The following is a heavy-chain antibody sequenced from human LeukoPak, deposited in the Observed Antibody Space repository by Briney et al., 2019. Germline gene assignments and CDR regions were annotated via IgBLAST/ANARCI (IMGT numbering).Heavy chain of an antibody. CDR2: ISGSGGST. CDR3: AKDSRGWRQLPYYFFY. V-gene: IGHV3-23*01. Sequence: GGSLRLSCAASGFTFSSYAMSWVRQAPGKGLEWVSAISGSGGSTYYADSVKGRFTISRDNSKNTLYLQMNSLRAEDTAVYYCAKDSRGWRQLPYYFFYWGQGTLVTVSS. D-gene: IGHD5-24*01. CDR1: GFTFSSYA. J-gene: IGHJ4*02.